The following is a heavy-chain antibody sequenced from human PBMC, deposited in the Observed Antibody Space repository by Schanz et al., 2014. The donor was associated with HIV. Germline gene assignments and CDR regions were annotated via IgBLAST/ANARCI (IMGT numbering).Heavy chain of an antibody. D-gene: IGHD6-13*01. V-gene: IGHV4-59*02. CDR2: ISNLGSP. CDR3: AREGMEQMVNILDV. Sequence: QLQLQESGPGLVKPSETLSLSCAVSGGSVRTNYYSWIRQPPGKGLEWIGYISNLGSPNYNPSLKTRVTISVDTSKNQCARKLRSVTAADTAGYYCAREGMEQMVNILDVWGQGTRVNVSS. CDR1: GGSVRTNY. J-gene: IGHJ6*02.